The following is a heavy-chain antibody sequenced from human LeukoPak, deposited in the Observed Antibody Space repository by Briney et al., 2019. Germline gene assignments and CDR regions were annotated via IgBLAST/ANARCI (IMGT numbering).Heavy chain of an antibody. Sequence: SETLSLTCTVSGVSIANTFYDWNWLRQPAGKGLEWIGRIYTIGSTDYNPSLKSRVTISLDTARNQFSLKLSSVTAADTAVYYCARRQYGHDFWGQGTLVTVSS. CDR2: IYTIGST. J-gene: IGHJ4*02. CDR3: ARRQYGHDF. D-gene: IGHD4-11*01. CDR1: GVSIANTFYD. V-gene: IGHV4-61*02.